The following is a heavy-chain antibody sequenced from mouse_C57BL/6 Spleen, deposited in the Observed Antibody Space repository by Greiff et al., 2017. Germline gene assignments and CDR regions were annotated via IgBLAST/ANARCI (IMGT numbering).Heavy chain of an antibody. CDR1: GFSLTSSG. Sequence: QVQLKQSGPGLVQPSQSLSITCTVSGFSLTSSGVHWVRQSPGKGLEWLGVIWSGGSTAYNAAFISRLSISKDNSKSQVFFKMNSLQADDTAIYYCAREGDDGYFDYWGQGTTLTVSS. V-gene: IGHV2-2*01. J-gene: IGHJ2*01. D-gene: IGHD2-3*01. CDR2: IWSGGST. CDR3: AREGDDGYFDY.